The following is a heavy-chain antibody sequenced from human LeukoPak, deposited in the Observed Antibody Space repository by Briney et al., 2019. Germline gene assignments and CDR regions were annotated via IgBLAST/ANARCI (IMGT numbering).Heavy chain of an antibody. J-gene: IGHJ4*02. Sequence: SETLSLTCAVYGGSFSGYYWSWIRQPPGKGLEWIGEINHSGSTNYNPSLKSRVTISVDTSKNQFSLKLSSVTAADTAVYYCASGNSGSLDYWGQGTLVTVSS. V-gene: IGHV4-34*01. CDR2: INHSGST. CDR1: GGSFSGYY. D-gene: IGHD3-22*01. CDR3: ASGNSGSLDY.